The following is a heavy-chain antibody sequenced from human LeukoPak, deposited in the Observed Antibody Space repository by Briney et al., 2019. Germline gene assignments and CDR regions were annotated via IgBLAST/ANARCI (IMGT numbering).Heavy chain of an antibody. CDR2: ISRASESI. J-gene: IGHJ5*02. D-gene: IGHD1-7*01. CDR3: ARGATDTTRWFDP. Sequence: GGSLRLSCEASGFNFNTYSLAWVRQAPGKGLEWVSIISRASESIFYADSVKDRFTISRDNAKNSLYLQMNGLRAEDTAAYYCARGATDTTRWFDPWGQGTLVTVSS. CDR1: GFNFNTYS. V-gene: IGHV3-21*01.